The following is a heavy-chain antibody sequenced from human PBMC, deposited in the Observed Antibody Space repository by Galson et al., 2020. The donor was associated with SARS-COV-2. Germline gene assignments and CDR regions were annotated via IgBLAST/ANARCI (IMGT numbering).Heavy chain of an antibody. CDR2: IDSSGTTM. Sequence: GGSLRLSCTASGFTFNSNAMNWVRQTPGRGLEWISYIDSSGTTMYYADSVKGRFTVSRDNAKNSLFLQMNNVRAEDTAAYYCATSTLGSGSYWPPPFDCWGQGTLVTVSS. CDR3: ATSTLGSGSYWPPPFDC. D-gene: IGHD3-10*01. V-gene: IGHV3-48*03. CDR1: GFTFNSNA. J-gene: IGHJ4*02.